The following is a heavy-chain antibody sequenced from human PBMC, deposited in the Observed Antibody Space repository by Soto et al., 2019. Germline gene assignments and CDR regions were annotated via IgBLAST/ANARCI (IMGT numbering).Heavy chain of an antibody. CDR1: GFTFSSYG. CDR3: ALLGSVGATHTVDY. J-gene: IGHJ4*02. V-gene: IGHV3-30*03. CDR2: ISYDGSNK. Sequence: QVQLVESGGGVVQPGRSLRLSCAASGFTFSSYGMHWVRQAPGKGLEWVAVISYDGSNKYYADSVKGRFTISRDNSKNTLYLQMNSLRAEDTAVYYCALLGSVGATHTVDYWGQGTLVTVSS. D-gene: IGHD1-26*01.